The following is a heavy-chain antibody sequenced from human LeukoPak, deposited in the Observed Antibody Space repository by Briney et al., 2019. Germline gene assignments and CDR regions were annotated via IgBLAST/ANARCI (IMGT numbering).Heavy chain of an antibody. D-gene: IGHD6-6*01. CDR1: GGSISSSSYY. Sequence: SETLSLTCTVSGGSISSSSYYWGWIRQPPGKGLEWIGSGYYSGSTYYNPSLKSRDTISVDTSRNQFSLKLSSVTAADTAVYYCARQRPGHCDYWGQGTLVSVSS. V-gene: IGHV4-39*01. CDR3: ARQRPGHCDY. CDR2: GYYSGST. J-gene: IGHJ4*02.